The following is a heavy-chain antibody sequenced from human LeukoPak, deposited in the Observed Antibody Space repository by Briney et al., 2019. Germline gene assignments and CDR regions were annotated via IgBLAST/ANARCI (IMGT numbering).Heavy chain of an antibody. D-gene: IGHD3-10*01. CDR2: INPNSGGT. Sequence: ASVKASCKASGYTFTCYYMHWVRQAPGHGLEWMGWINPNSGGTNYAQKFQGRVTMTRDTSISTAYMELSRLRSDDTAVYYCARDLGSGRGGMDVWGKGTTVTISS. CDR3: ARDLGSGRGGMDV. J-gene: IGHJ6*03. V-gene: IGHV1-2*02. CDR1: GYTFTCYY.